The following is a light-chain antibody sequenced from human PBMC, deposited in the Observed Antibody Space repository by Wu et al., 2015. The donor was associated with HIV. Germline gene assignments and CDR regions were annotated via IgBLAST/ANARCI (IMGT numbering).Light chain of an antibody. J-gene: IGKJ4*01. CDR2: ATS. CDR1: QSISSNL. CDR3: LQNNNPPLT. Sequence: EIVLTQSPGTLSLSPGERVTLSCRASQSISSNLLAWYQQKPGQAPTLLVYATSHRATGIPDRFSGSGSGTDFTLTISRLEPEDFAVYYCLQNNNPPLTFGGGTKVEI. V-gene: IGKV3-20*01.